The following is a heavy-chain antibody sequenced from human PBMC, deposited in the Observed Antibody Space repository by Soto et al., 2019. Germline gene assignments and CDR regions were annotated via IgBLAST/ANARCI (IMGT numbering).Heavy chain of an antibody. Sequence: EVQLVESGGGLVQPGGSLTLSCAASEFTFSSYYMSWVRQAPGKGLEWVANIKHDGSERDYLDSVKGRFTISRDNAKNSLYLQMNNLRADDTAVYFCARDRAHYSDSHGCNLWGKGTLVTVSS. D-gene: IGHD5-18*01. CDR1: EFTFSSYY. V-gene: IGHV3-7*05. CDR2: IKHDGSER. J-gene: IGHJ4*02. CDR3: ARDRAHYSDSHGCNL.